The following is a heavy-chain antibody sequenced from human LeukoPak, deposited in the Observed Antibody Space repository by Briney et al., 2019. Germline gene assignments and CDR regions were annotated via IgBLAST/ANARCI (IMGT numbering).Heavy chain of an antibody. D-gene: IGHD3-10*01. V-gene: IGHV4-61*01. CDR3: ARVYRYGSGSYYNADFGY. CDR1: GGSVSSGSYY. Sequence: PSETLSLTCTVSGGSVSSGSYYWSWIRQPPGKGLEWIGYIYYSGSTNYNPSLKSRVTISVDTSKNQFSLKLSSVTAADTAVYYCARVYRYGSGSYYNADFGYWGQGTLVTVSS. CDR2: IYYSGST. J-gene: IGHJ4*02.